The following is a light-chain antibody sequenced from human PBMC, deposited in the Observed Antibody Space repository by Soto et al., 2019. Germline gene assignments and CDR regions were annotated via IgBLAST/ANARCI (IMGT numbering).Light chain of an antibody. J-gene: IGKJ5*01. CDR3: QQYGTPRSFT. CDR1: QSVDSNY. CDR2: GAS. Sequence: EIVLTQSPGTLSLSPGEEATLSCRASQSVDSNYLAWYQQKPGQTPRLIIYGASGRADGIPHRFSGSGFGTDFTLTISKVEPEDFAVYDCQQYGTPRSFTFGQGTRLDI. V-gene: IGKV3-20*01.